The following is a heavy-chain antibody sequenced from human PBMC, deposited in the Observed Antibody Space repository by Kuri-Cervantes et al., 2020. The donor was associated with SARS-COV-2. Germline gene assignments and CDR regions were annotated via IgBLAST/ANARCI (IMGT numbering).Heavy chain of an antibody. Sequence: GESLKISCAASGFTFSSYGMHWVRQAPGKGLEWVAVIWYDGSNKYYADSVKGRFTISRGNSKNTLYLQMNSLRAEDTAVYYCAREGTLRFLEWSKTYYYYYGMDVWGQGTTVTVSS. V-gene: IGHV3-33*08. D-gene: IGHD3-3*01. J-gene: IGHJ6*02. CDR3: AREGTLRFLEWSKTYYYYYGMDV. CDR1: GFTFSSYG. CDR2: IWYDGSNK.